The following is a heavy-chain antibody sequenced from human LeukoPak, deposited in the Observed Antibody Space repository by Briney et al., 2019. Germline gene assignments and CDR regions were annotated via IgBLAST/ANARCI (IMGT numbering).Heavy chain of an antibody. CDR3: ASVGATKGAFDI. CDR2: IYTSGST. CDR1: GGSISSGSYY. V-gene: IGHV4-61*02. D-gene: IGHD1-26*01. Sequence: SETLSLTCTLSGGSISSGSYYCSWIRQPGGKGLEWIGRIYTSGSTNYNPSLKSRVTISVDTSKNQFSLKLTSVTAADTAVYYCASVGATKGAFDIWGQGTMVTVSS. J-gene: IGHJ3*02.